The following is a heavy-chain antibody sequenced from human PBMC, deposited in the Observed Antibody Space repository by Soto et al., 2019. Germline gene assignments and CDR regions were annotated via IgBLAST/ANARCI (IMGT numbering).Heavy chain of an antibody. CDR1: RGSISSGTNY. Sequence: SETLSLTCTVSRGSISSGTNYWAWIRQPPGKGLEWIANIYYSGSTYYNPSLKSRVTISVDRSKNQFSLKLSSVTAADTAVYYCARAVGCSGGSCPFDYWGQGTLVTVSS. J-gene: IGHJ4*02. D-gene: IGHD2-15*01. CDR3: ARAVGCSGGSCPFDY. V-gene: IGHV4-39*07. CDR2: IYYSGST.